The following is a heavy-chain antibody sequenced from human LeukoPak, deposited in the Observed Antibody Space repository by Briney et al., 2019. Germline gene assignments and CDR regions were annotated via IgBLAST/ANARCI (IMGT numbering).Heavy chain of an antibody. CDR2: ISGSGGST. J-gene: IGHJ4*02. CDR3: AKDPALRAKYYYDY. CDR1: GFTFSSYA. Sequence: GGSLRLSCAASGFTFSSYAMSWVRQAPGKGLGWVSAISGSGGSTYYADSVKGRFTISRDNSKNTLYLQMNSLRAEDTAVYYCAKDPALRAKYYYDYWGQGTLVTVSS. D-gene: IGHD2/OR15-2a*01. V-gene: IGHV3-23*01.